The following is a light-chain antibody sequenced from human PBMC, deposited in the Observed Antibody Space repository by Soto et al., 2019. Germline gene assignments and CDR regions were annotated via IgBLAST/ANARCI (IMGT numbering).Light chain of an antibody. CDR3: QQLNSYPRT. CDR2: DAS. CDR1: QSVDRY. Sequence: DIQMTQSPSTLSASVVDRVSITCLASQSVDRYLAWYQQKPGKAPHLLIYDASSLQSGVPSRFSGSGSGTDFTLTISSLQPEDFATYYCQQLNSYPRTFGQGTKVDIK. J-gene: IGKJ1*01. V-gene: IGKV1-5*01.